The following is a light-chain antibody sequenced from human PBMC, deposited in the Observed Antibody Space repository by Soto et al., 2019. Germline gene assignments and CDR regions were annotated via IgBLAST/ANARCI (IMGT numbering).Light chain of an antibody. CDR1: SSDIGSYNY. J-gene: IGLJ1*01. CDR2: EVT. V-gene: IGLV2-8*01. Sequence: QSVLTQPPSASGSPGQSLTISCTGTSSDIGSYNYVSWYPQHPGKAPRLLIPEVTKRPSGVPDRFSGFKSGTTASLTVSGLQSEDEGDYYCSSYSGTSTVYVFGTGTKVTDL. CDR3: SSYSGTSTVYV.